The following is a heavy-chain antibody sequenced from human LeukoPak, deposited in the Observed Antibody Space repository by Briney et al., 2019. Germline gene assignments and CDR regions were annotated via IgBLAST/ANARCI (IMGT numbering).Heavy chain of an antibody. CDR2: ISWNSGSI. Sequence: GRSLRLSCAASGFTFDDYAMHWVRQAPGKGPEWVSGISWNSGSIGYADSVKGRFTISRDNAKNSLYLQMNSLRAEDTALYYCAKGFTFGGVIVMAFDYWGQGTLVTVSS. CDR3: AKGFTFGGVIVMAFDY. D-gene: IGHD3-16*02. V-gene: IGHV3-9*01. J-gene: IGHJ4*02. CDR1: GFTFDDYA.